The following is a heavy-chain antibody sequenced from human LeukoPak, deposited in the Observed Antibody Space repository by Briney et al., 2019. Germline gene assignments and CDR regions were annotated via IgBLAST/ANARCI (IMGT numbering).Heavy chain of an antibody. CDR1: GYTFTSYG. Sequence: ASVKVSCKASGYTFTSYGISWVRQAPGQGLEWMGWISAYNGNTNYAQKLQGRVTMTTDTSTSTAYMELRSLRSDDTAVYYCARASKCTNGVCYNLFYFDYWGQGTLVTVSS. CDR3: ARASKCTNGVCYNLFYFDY. J-gene: IGHJ4*02. CDR2: ISAYNGNT. V-gene: IGHV1-18*04. D-gene: IGHD2-8*01.